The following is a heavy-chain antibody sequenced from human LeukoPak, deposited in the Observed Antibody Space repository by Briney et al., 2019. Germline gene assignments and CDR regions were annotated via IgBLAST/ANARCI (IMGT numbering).Heavy chain of an antibody. V-gene: IGHV3-74*01. CDR2: INSDGSST. J-gene: IGHJ3*02. D-gene: IGHD5-18*01. CDR3: VRDGYSYGFMLAFDI. Sequence: GGSLRLSCAASGFTFSGYWMHCVRQAPGKGLVWVSRINSDGSSTSYAGSVKGRFTISRDSAKNTLYLQMNSLRAEDTAVYYCVRDGYSYGFMLAFDIWGLGTRVTVSS. CDR1: GFTFSGYW.